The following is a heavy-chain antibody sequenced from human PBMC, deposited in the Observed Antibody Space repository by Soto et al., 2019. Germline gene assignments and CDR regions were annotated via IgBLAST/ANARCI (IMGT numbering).Heavy chain of an antibody. J-gene: IGHJ6*02. D-gene: IGHD6-25*01. CDR2: ISAYNGNT. V-gene: IGHV1-18*01. Sequence: QVQLVQSGAEVKKPGASVKVSCKASGYTFTSYGISWVRQAPGQGLERLGWISAYNGNTNYAQKLQGRVTMTTDTSTSTAYMELRSLRSDDTAVYYCAREERSGWGYYYYGMDVWGQGTTVTVAS. CDR1: GYTFTSYG. CDR3: AREERSGWGYYYYGMDV.